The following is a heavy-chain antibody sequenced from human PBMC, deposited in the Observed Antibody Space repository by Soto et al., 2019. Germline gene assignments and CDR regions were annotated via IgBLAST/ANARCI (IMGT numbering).Heavy chain of an antibody. D-gene: IGHD3-22*01. CDR2: INPSGGST. CDR1: GGTFSSYA. V-gene: IGHV1-46*01. CDR3: ARDPRYDSSGYSLDY. Sequence: ASVKVSCKASGGTFSSYAISWVRQAPGQGLEWMGIINPSGGSTTYAQKFQVRVTMTRDTSTSTVYMELSSLRSEDTAVYYCARDPRYDSSGYSLDYWGKGTLVTVSS. J-gene: IGHJ4*02.